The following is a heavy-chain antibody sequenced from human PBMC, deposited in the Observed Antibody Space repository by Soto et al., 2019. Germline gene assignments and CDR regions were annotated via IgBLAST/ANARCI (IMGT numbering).Heavy chain of an antibody. Sequence: PGGSMRRSCAASRCPFSSYPMSWDRPAPGKGLEWVSAISGSGGSTYYADSVKGRFTISRDNAKNSLYLQMNSLRAEDTAVYYCASGLRSAYYYYGMDVWGQGNTVTVSS. V-gene: IGHV3-23*01. CDR3: ASGLRSAYYYYGMDV. CDR2: ISGSGGST. CDR1: RCPFSSYP. J-gene: IGHJ6*02. D-gene: IGHD4-17*01.